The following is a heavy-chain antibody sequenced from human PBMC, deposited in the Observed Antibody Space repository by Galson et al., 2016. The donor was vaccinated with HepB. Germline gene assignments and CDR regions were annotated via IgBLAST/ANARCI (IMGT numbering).Heavy chain of an antibody. CDR1: GFTFRNYD. D-gene: IGHD5-24*01. J-gene: IGHJ3*02. CDR2: ISSSRVTI. CDR3: AKSILDTTMDAFDI. V-gene: IGHV3-48*01. Sequence: SLRLSCAASGFTFRNYDMNWVRQAPGKGLEWISYISSSRVTIRNADSVKGRFTVSRDNAKNSLYLQVNSLRAEDTAVYYCAKSILDTTMDAFDIWGQGTMVTVSS.